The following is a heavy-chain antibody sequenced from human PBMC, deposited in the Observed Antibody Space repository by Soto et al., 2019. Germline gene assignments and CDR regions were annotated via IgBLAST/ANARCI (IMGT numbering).Heavy chain of an antibody. D-gene: IGHD6-13*01. J-gene: IGHJ4*02. Sequence: SETLSLTCTVSGGSISSYYWSWIRQPPGKGLEWIGYIYYSGSTNYNPSLKSRVTISVDTSKNQFSLKLSSVTAADTAVYYCASYALRGSSWYRVDYWGQGTLVTVSS. CDR3: ASYALRGSSWYRVDY. CDR1: GGSISSYY. V-gene: IGHV4-59*08. CDR2: IYYSGST.